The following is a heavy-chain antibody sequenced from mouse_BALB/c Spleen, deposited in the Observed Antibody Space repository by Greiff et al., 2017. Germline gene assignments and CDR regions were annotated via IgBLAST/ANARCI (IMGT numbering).Heavy chain of an antibody. D-gene: IGHD1-1*01. CDR1: GFTFSSFG. V-gene: IGHV5-17*02. J-gene: IGHJ3*01. CDR2: ISSGSSTI. Sequence: EVQLVESGGGLVQPGGSRKLSCAASGFTFSSFGMHWVRQAPEKGLEWVAYISSGSSTIYYADTVKGRFTISRDNPKNTLFLQMTSLRSEDTAMYYCARLGYGSSSFAYWGQGTLVTVSA. CDR3: ARLGYGSSSFAY.